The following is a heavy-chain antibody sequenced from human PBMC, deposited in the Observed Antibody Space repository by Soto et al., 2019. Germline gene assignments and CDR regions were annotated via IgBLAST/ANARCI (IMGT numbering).Heavy chain of an antibody. CDR2: ISGSGGST. CDR3: AKDIAASYYFDY. CDR1: GFTFSSYA. V-gene: IGHV3-23*01. D-gene: IGHD6-6*01. Sequence: GGSLRLSCAASGFTFSSYAMSWVRQAPGKGLEWVSAISGSGGSTYYADSVKGRFTISRDSSKNTLYLQMNSLRAEDTAVYYCAKDIAASYYFDYWGQGTLVTVSS. J-gene: IGHJ4*02.